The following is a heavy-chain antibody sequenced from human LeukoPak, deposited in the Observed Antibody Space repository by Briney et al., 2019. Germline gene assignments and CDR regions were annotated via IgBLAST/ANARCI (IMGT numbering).Heavy chain of an antibody. CDR3: ARGRLGAYDY. V-gene: IGHV4-38-2*02. CDR1: GYSISSGYY. Sequence: SETLSLTCTISGYSISSGYYWGWIRQPPGKGLEWIGSIYHSGSTYYNLSLKSRVTISVDTSKNQFSLKLSSVTAADTAVYYCARGRLGAYDYWGQGTLVTISS. J-gene: IGHJ4*02. D-gene: IGHD4-11*01. CDR2: IYHSGST.